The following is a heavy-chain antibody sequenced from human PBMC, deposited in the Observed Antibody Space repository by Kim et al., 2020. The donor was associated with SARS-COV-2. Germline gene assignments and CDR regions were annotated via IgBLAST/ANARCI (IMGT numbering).Heavy chain of an antibody. D-gene: IGHD5-12*01. Sequence: YSRYTSYMPSLKIRVTISVDSSNNPFSLKLSSVTAADTAVYYCATLDIVDYWGQGTLVTVSS. V-gene: IGHV4-39*01. CDR3: ATLDIVDY. J-gene: IGHJ4*02. CDR2: YSRYT.